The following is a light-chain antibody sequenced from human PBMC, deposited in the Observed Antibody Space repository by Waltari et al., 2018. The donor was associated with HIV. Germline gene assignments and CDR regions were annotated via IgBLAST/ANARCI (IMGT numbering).Light chain of an antibody. CDR2: EVT. J-gene: IGLJ1*01. Sequence: QSVLTQPAAVAGSPGQSITISCTGTNSDIGKYNVVSWYQQHPGKVPKVLIFEVTTRPSGISHRFSGSKSDNTASLTISGLQAEDEADYYCSSYATGNTYVFGTGTSVTVL. V-gene: IGLV2-23*02. CDR3: SSYATGNTYV. CDR1: NSDIGKYNV.